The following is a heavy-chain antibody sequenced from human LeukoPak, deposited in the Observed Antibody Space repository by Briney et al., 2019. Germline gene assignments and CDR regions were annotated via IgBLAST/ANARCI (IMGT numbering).Heavy chain of an antibody. J-gene: IGHJ4*02. CDR1: GFTFSDYY. V-gene: IGHV3-11*01. D-gene: IGHD3-9*01. CDR3: ARGLTGRYILTGYYNDY. CDR2: ISSSGTAT. Sequence: PGGSLRLSCAASGFTFSDYYMSWIRQAPGKGLEWVSYISSSGTATYYADSVKGRFTISRDNAQNSVYLQMNSLRAEDTAVYYCARGLTGRYILTGYYNDYWGQGTLVTVSS.